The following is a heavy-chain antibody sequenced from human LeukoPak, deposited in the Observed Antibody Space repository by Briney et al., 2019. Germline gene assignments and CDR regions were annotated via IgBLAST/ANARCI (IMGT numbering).Heavy chain of an antibody. CDR3: ARGDQYYDFWSGYSR. CDR1: GFTFSSYW. Sequence: GGSLRLSCAASGFTFSSYWMSWVRQAPGKGLEWVANIKQDGSEKYYVDSVKGRFTISRDNAKNSLYLQMNSLRAEDTAVYYCARGDQYYDFWSGYSRWGQGTLVTVSS. D-gene: IGHD3-3*01. CDR2: IKQDGSEK. J-gene: IGHJ4*02. V-gene: IGHV3-7*01.